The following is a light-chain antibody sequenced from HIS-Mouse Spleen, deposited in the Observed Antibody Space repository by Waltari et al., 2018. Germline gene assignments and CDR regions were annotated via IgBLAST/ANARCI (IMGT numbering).Light chain of an antibody. Sequence: SYELTQPPSVSVSPGQTARITCSGDALPKKYAYWYQQTSGQAPVLVIDEDSKRPSGIPESFSGSSSGTMATLTISGAQVEDEADYYCYSTDSSGNHRVFGGGTKLTVL. CDR3: YSTDSSGNHRV. J-gene: IGLJ2*01. CDR1: ALPKKY. V-gene: IGLV3-10*01. CDR2: EDS.